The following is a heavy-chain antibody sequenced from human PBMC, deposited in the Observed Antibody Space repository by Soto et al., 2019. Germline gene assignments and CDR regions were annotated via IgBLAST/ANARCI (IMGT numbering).Heavy chain of an antibody. Sequence: SETLSLTCTVSGGSISSYYWSWIRLPPGKGLEWIGYIYYSGSTNYNPSLKSRVTISVDTSKNQFSLKLSSVTAADTAVYYCARGVHYNYLPGPGSGSYYYDYIDVWGKGTTVTVSS. D-gene: IGHD3-10*01. CDR1: GGSISSYY. J-gene: IGHJ6*03. CDR3: ARGVHYNYLPGPGSGSYYYDYIDV. V-gene: IGHV4-59*01. CDR2: IYYSGST.